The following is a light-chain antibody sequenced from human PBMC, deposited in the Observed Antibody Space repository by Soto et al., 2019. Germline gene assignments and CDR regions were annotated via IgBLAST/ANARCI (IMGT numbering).Light chain of an antibody. CDR2: TAS. J-gene: IGKJ1*01. CDR3: HQSYSPPQT. V-gene: IGKV1-39*01. Sequence: DIQMTQSPSSLSASVGDSVTITCRARQTINTYLKWYQQEVGKAPKLLSHTASSLQNGGPSRFSGSGSGTDFTLTISSLEPEDFASYYCHQSYSPPQTFGQGTKVDIK. CDR1: QTINTY.